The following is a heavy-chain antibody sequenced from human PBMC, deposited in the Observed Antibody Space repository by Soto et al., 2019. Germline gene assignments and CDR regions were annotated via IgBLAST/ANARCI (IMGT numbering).Heavy chain of an antibody. CDR1: GFTFDDYA. J-gene: IGHJ4*02. V-gene: IGHV3-9*01. Sequence: EVQLVESGGGLVQPGRSLRLSCAASGFTFDDYAMHWVRQAPGKGLEWVSGISWNSGSIGYADSVKGRFTISRDNAKNALELQMNSLRAEDTALYYCAKGTWYQLLPFSYFDYWGQGTLVTVSS. D-gene: IGHD2-2*01. CDR2: ISWNSGSI. CDR3: AKGTWYQLLPFSYFDY.